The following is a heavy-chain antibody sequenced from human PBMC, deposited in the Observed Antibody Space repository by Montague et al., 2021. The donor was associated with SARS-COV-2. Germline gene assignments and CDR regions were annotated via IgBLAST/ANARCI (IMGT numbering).Heavy chain of an antibody. D-gene: IGHD6-13*01. CDR3: SRDPRYSLSWSFDY. Sequence: CAISGDSVSIKPAAWSWIRHSPSLDRQWLGITYYRSKWYYDHAVSVKSRMTISPDTSKNQFSLQLSSVTPEDRAVYYCSRDPRYSLSWSFDYWGQGTLVTVSS. CDR1: GDSVSIKPAA. V-gene: IGHV6-1*01. CDR2: TYYRSKWYY. J-gene: IGHJ4*02.